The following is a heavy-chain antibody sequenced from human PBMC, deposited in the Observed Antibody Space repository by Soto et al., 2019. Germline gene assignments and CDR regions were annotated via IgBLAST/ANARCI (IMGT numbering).Heavy chain of an antibody. D-gene: IGHD2-21*02. Sequence: PSETLSLTCTVSCGSVSSNSYYWSWIRQPPGKGLEWIGYMYNTGSTIYNPSLKSRVTISVDTSKNQFSLKLNSVTAADTAVYYCARDLWGYCGADCYPLDVWGQGTTVTVSS. J-gene: IGHJ6*02. CDR2: MYNTGST. CDR1: CGSVSSNSYY. CDR3: ARDLWGYCGADCYPLDV. V-gene: IGHV4-61*01.